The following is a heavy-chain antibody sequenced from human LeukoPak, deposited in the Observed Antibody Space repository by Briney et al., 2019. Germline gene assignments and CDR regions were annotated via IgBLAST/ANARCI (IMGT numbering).Heavy chain of an antibody. Sequence: SETLSLTCTVSGGSISSGGYYWSWIRQPPGKGLEWIGYIYHSGSTYYNPSLKSRVTISVDRSKNQFSLKLSSVTAADTAVYYCARVIGSGSYYYYYYMDVWGKGATVTVSS. CDR3: ARVIGSGSYYYYYYMDV. CDR1: GGSISSGGYY. J-gene: IGHJ6*03. D-gene: IGHD1-26*01. V-gene: IGHV4-30-2*01. CDR2: IYHSGST.